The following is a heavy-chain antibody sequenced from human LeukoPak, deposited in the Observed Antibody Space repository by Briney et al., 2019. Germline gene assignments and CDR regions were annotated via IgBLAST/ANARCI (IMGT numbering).Heavy chain of an antibody. J-gene: IGHJ6*02. CDR3: ARMIVATPSPYGMDV. D-gene: IGHD5-12*01. Sequence: ASVKVSCKASGYSFTGYYMHWVRQAPGQGLEWMGWINPNSGGTNYAQKFQGRVTMTRDTSISTAYMELSRLISDDTAVYYCARMIVATPSPYGMDVWVQGTTVTVSS. V-gene: IGHV1-2*02. CDR2: INPNSGGT. CDR1: GYSFTGYY.